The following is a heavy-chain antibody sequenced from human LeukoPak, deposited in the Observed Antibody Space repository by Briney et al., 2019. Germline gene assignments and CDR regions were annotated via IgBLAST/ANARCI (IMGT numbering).Heavy chain of an antibody. J-gene: IGHJ4*02. CDR2: ISWNSGSI. D-gene: IGHD5-18*01. CDR3: AKDMVAVDTAMVGGFDY. Sequence: GRSLTLSCAASGFTFDDYAMHWVRQAPGKGLEWVSGISWNSGSIGYADSVKGRFTISRDNAKNSLYLQMNSLRAEDTALYYCAKDMVAVDTAMVGGFDYWGQGTVVPVSS. CDR1: GFTFDDYA. V-gene: IGHV3-9*01.